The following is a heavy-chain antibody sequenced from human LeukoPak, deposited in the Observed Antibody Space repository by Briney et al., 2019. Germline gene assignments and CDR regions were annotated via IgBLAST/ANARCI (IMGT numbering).Heavy chain of an antibody. Sequence: GGSLRLSCAAYGFTFSDYYMSWIRQAPGKGLEWVSYISSSGSTIYYADSVKGRFTISRDNAKNSLYLQMNSLRAEDTAVYYCARDGTVVRGSFYPYYYYGMDVWGQGTTVTVSS. CDR3: ARDGTVVRGSFYPYYYYGMDV. D-gene: IGHD3-10*01. CDR1: GFTFSDYY. CDR2: ISSSGSTI. J-gene: IGHJ6*02. V-gene: IGHV3-11*01.